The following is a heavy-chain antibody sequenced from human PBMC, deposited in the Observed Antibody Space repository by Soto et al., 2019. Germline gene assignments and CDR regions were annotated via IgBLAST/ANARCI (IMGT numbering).Heavy chain of an antibody. V-gene: IGHV3-48*03. CDR1: GFTFSSYE. CDR3: ARVPPNFYYYGMDV. Sequence: EVQLVESGGDLVQPGGSLRLSCAASGFTFSSYEMIWVRQAPGKGLEGVSYISGRGSTIYYADSVKGRFTISRDNAKNSLYLQMNSLRAEDTAVYYFARVPPNFYYYGMDVWGQGTTVTVSS. CDR2: ISGRGSTI. J-gene: IGHJ6*02.